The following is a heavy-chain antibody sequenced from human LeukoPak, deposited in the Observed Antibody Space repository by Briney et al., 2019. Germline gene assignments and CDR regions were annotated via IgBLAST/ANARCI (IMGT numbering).Heavy chain of an antibody. J-gene: IGHJ6*02. D-gene: IGHD2-15*01. CDR2: INHSGST. V-gene: IGHV4-34*01. Sequence: PSETLSLTCAVYGGSFSGYYWSWTRQPPGKGLEWIGEINHSGSTNYNPSPKSRVTISVDTSKNQFSLKLSSVTAADTAVYYCARAVRAATNYYYGMDVWGQGTTVTVSS. CDR3: ARAVRAATNYYYGMDV. CDR1: GGSFSGYY.